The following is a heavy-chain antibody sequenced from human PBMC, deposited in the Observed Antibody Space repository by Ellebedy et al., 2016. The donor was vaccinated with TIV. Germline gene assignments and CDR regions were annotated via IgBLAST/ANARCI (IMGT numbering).Heavy chain of an antibody. V-gene: IGHV3-23*01. CDR2: ISGSGGST. J-gene: IGHJ4*02. D-gene: IGHD6-19*01. Sequence: GGSLRLXCAASGFTFSSYAMSWVRQAPGKGLEWVSGISGSGGSTYYADSVKGRFTISRDNSKNTLYLQMNSLRAEDTAVYYCAKDPGGIAGAVVGNWGQGTLVTVSS. CDR3: AKDPGGIAGAVVGN. CDR1: GFTFSSYA.